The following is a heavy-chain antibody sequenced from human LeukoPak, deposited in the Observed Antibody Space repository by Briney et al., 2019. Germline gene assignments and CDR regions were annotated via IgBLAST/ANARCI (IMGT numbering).Heavy chain of an antibody. CDR2: ICSSGSTI. D-gene: IGHD2-21*02. CDR3: AKDQGDIVVVTAPGYMDV. CDR1: GFPFSVYY. V-gene: IGHV3-11*04. Sequence: GGPLRLFCAASGFPFSVYYMIWIREAPGEGRVWVSYICSSGSTIYYEDAGKGRFTIPRDNAKNSLYLQMNSLRAEDTAVYYCAKDQGDIVVVTAPGYMDVWGKGTTVTISS. J-gene: IGHJ6*03.